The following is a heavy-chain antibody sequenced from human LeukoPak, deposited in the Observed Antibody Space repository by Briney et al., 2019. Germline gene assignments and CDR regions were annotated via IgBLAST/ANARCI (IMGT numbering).Heavy chain of an antibody. CDR3: AKWNYDSGGYSNFFDP. Sequence: ASMKVSCKASGYTFTSYGISWVRQAPGQGLEWMGWISAYNGNTNYAQKFQGRVTMTTDRSTSTAYMDLMSLRSDDTAVYYCAKWNYDSGGYSNFFDPWGQGTLVTVSS. J-gene: IGHJ5*02. V-gene: IGHV1-18*01. CDR1: GYTFTSYG. CDR2: ISAYNGNT. D-gene: IGHD3-22*01.